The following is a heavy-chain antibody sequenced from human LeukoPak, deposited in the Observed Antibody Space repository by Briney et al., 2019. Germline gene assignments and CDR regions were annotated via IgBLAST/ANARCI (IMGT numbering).Heavy chain of an antibody. J-gene: IGHJ3*02. CDR2: ISSSGSTI. D-gene: IGHD1-1*01. CDR1: GFTFSDYY. Sequence: SGGSLRLSCAASGFTFSDYYMSWIRQAPGKGLEWVSYISSSGSTIYYADSVKGRFTISRDNAKNSLYLQMNSLRAEDTAVYYCARARNWNDAFDTWGQGTMVTVSS. V-gene: IGHV3-11*01. CDR3: ARARNWNDAFDT.